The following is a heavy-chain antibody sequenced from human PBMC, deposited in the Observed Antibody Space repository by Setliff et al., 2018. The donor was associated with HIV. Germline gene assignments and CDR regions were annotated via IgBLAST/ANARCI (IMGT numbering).Heavy chain of an antibody. CDR1: GYTFTDYY. V-gene: IGHV1-2*02. J-gene: IGHJ3*02. CDR3: AREPIGGDDAFDI. CDR2: INPNSGGT. D-gene: IGHD2-21*02. Sequence: ASVKVSCKASGYTFTDYYIHWVRQAPGQGLEWMGWINPNSGGTNYAQRFQGRVTMTRDTSIGTAYMELRRLRSDDTAVYYCAREPIGGDDAFDIWGQGTMVTVSS.